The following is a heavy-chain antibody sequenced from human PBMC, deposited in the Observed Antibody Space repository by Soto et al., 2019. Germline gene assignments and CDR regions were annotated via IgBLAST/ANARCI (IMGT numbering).Heavy chain of an antibody. CDR3: ARGRRLLRFLEWLGFFDY. CDR1: GGSFSGYY. J-gene: IGHJ4*02. Sequence: PSETLSLTCAVYGGSFSGYYWSWIRQPPGKGLEWIGEINHSGSTNYNPSLKSRVTISVDTSKNQFSLKLSSVTAADTAVYYCARGRRLLRFLEWLGFFDYWGQGTLVTVLL. CDR2: INHSGST. V-gene: IGHV4-34*01. D-gene: IGHD3-3*01.